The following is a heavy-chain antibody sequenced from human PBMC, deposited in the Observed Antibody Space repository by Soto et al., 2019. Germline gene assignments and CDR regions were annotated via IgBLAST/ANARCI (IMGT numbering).Heavy chain of an antibody. Sequence: QVQLVQSGAEVKKPGSSVKVSCGASGGTFSSYPINWVRQAPGQGLEWMGGIIPFFGISNYAQKFQGRVTITAYESTSTSYMALRSLRSEYTAVYYCGRVGHITRYVMAVWGQGTTVTVS. CDR1: GGTFSSYP. CDR3: GRVGHITRYVMAV. V-gene: IGHV1-69*01. CDR2: IIPFFGIS. J-gene: IGHJ6*02. D-gene: IGHD1-26*01.